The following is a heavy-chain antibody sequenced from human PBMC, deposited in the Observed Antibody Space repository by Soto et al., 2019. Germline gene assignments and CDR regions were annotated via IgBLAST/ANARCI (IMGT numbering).Heavy chain of an antibody. Sequence: GGSLRLSCAASGFTFSNYAMTCVRQAPGKGLEWVSAISSSGGSTYFADSVKGRFTISRDNSKNTLYLQMNSLRAEDTAVYYCAKGSVVVPAAIPDYYYYMDVWGKGTTVTVSS. CDR1: GFTFSNYA. V-gene: IGHV3-23*01. CDR2: ISSSGGST. J-gene: IGHJ6*03. CDR3: AKGSVVVPAAIPDYYYYMDV. D-gene: IGHD2-2*01.